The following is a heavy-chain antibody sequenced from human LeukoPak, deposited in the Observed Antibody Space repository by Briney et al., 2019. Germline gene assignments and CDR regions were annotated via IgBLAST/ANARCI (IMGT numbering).Heavy chain of an antibody. D-gene: IGHD6-19*01. V-gene: IGHV3-30*18. CDR1: GFTFSSYW. CDR3: AKYLKRLVPFDY. CDR2: ISYDGSNK. Sequence: GGSLRLSCAASGFTFSSYWMHWVRQAPGKGLEWVAVISYDGSNKYYADSVKGRFTISRDNSKNTLYLQMNSLRAEDTAVYYCAKYLKRLVPFDYWGQGTLVTVSS. J-gene: IGHJ4*02.